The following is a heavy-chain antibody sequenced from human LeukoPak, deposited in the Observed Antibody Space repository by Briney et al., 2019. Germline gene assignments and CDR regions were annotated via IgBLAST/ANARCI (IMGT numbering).Heavy chain of an antibody. V-gene: IGHV1-18*01. CDR3: AREEFFGIAARPHYYYGMDV. CDR1: GYTFTSYG. J-gene: IGHJ6*02. D-gene: IGHD6-6*01. CDR2: ISAYNGNT. Sequence: GASVKVSCKASGYTFTSYGISWVRQAPGQGLEWMGWISAYNGNTNYAQKLQGRVTMTTDTSTSTAYMELRSLRSDDTAVYYCAREEFFGIAARPHYYYGMDVWGQGTTVTVSS.